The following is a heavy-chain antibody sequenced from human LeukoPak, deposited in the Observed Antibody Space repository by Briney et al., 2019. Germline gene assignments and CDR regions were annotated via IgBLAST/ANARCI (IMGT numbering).Heavy chain of an antibody. Sequence: PGGSLRLSCAASGFTVSSNYMSWVRQAPGKGLEWVSAISGSGGSTYYADSVKGRFTISRDNSKNTLYLQMNSLRAEDTAVYYCASQGIAAAGFDYWGQGTLVTVPS. V-gene: IGHV3-23*01. CDR3: ASQGIAAAGFDY. J-gene: IGHJ4*02. D-gene: IGHD6-13*01. CDR2: ISGSGGST. CDR1: GFTVSSNY.